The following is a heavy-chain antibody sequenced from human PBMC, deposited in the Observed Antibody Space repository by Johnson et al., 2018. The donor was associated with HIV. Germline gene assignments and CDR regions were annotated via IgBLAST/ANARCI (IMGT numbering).Heavy chain of an antibody. CDR3: ASAIPGRSSVDGFDF. V-gene: IGHV3-13*01. CDR1: GFTFSSYD. CDR2: IGTAGDT. D-gene: IGHD2-2*01. J-gene: IGHJ3*01. Sequence: VQLVESGGGLVQPGGSLRLSCAASGFTFSSYDMHWVRQATGKGLEWVSAIGTAGDTYYPGSVKGRFTISRENAKNSLYLQMNSLRAEDTAAYYCASAIPGRSSVDGFDFWGQGTMVTVSS.